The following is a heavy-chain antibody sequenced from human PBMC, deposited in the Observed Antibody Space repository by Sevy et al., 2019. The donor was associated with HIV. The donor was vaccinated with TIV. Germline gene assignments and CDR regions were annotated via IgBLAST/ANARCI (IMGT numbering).Heavy chain of an antibody. CDR1: GFTFSDYY. CDR3: ARGRRVAKNYFDS. Sequence: GGSLRLSCAGSGFTFSDYYMSWFRQAPGKGLEWVAYISSSLNSIYYTDSVKGRFTISRDNAKNSLFLQMSSLRVEDTAVYYCARGRRVAKNYFDSWGQGTPVTVSS. J-gene: IGHJ4*02. CDR2: ISSSLNSI. D-gene: IGHD3-3*01. V-gene: IGHV3-11*01.